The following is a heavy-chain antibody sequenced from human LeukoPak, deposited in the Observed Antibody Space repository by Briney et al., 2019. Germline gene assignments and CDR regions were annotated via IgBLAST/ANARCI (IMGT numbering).Heavy chain of an antibody. CDR3: ARVTSRPGAYGDHFDY. D-gene: IGHD4-17*01. CDR2: IYHSGST. J-gene: IGHJ4*02. Sequence: SETLSLTCTVSGGSVSSGSHFWSWIRQPPGKGLEWIAYIYHSGSTNYNPSLKSRVTISVDTSKNQFSLKLSSVTAADTAVYYCARVTSRPGAYGDHFDYWGQGTLVTVSS. V-gene: IGHV4-61*01. CDR1: GGSVSSGSHF.